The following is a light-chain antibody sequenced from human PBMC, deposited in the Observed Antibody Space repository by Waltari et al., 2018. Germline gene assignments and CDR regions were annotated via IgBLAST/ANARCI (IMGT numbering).Light chain of an antibody. CDR3: MIWHNNAVV. Sequence: QAVLTQPSSLSASPGASASLTCTLRSGINVGSYRIYWYQQKPGSPPQYLLRYKSDYDKHQDSRVPRRFSGSKDASANAGILLISGLQSEDEADYYCMIWHNNAVVFGGGTTLTVL. CDR2: YKSDYDK. V-gene: IGLV5-45*03. J-gene: IGLJ2*01. CDR1: SGINVGSYR.